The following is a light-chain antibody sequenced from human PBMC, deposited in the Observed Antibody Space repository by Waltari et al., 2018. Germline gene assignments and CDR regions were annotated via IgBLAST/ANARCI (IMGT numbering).Light chain of an antibody. CDR1: QSVSSN. V-gene: IGKV3-15*01. J-gene: IGKJ4*02. Sequence: EIVMTQSPATLSASPGESATLSCRASQSVSSNLAWYQQKPGQAPRLLIFGASTRATGIPARFSGSGSGTDFTLTISSLQSEDFAVYYCQQYNSWPATFGGGTKVEVK. CDR2: GAS. CDR3: QQYNSWPAT.